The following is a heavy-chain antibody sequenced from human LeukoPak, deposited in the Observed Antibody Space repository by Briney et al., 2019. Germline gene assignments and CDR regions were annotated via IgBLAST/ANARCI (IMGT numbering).Heavy chain of an antibody. Sequence: SETLSLTCTVSGGSISSSSYYWGWIRQPPGKGLEWIGSIYYSGSTYYNPSLKSRVTISVDTSKNQFSLKLSSVTAADTAVYYCARGRVAATILHYFDYWGQGTLVTVSS. V-gene: IGHV4-39*07. J-gene: IGHJ4*02. CDR2: IYYSGST. CDR3: ARGRVAATILHYFDY. CDR1: GGSISSSSYY. D-gene: IGHD2-15*01.